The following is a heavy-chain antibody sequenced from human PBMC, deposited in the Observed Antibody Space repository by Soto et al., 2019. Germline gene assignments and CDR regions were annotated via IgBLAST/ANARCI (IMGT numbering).Heavy chain of an antibody. CDR1: GGSISSGGYY. J-gene: IGHJ4*02. CDR3: ARSYDFWSGYYTFGY. Sequence: QVQLQESGPGLVKPSQPLSLTCTVSGGSISSGGYYWSWIRQHPGKGLEWIGYTYYSGSTYYNPSLKSRVTISVDTSKNQFSLKLSSVTGADTAVYCCARSYDFWSGYYTFGYWGQGTLGTGSS. D-gene: IGHD3-3*01. V-gene: IGHV4-31*03. CDR2: TYYSGST.